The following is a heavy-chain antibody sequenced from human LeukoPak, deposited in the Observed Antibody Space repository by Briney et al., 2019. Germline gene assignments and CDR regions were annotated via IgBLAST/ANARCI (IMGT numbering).Heavy chain of an antibody. D-gene: IGHD5-18*01. CDR3: ARNTAMARPYCMDV. V-gene: IGHV4-38-2*01. CDR2: IFHSGST. Sequence: SETLSLTCAVSGYSLSSGYYWGWIRQPPGKGLEWSGSIFHSGSTYYTPSLKSRVTISVDTSKNQFSLKLSSVTAADTAVYYCARNTAMARPYCMDVWGKGTTVTVSS. CDR1: GYSLSSGYY. J-gene: IGHJ6*03.